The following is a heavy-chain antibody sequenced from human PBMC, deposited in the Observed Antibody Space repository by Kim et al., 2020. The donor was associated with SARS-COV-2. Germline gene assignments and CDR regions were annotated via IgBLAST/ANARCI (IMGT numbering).Heavy chain of an antibody. Sequence: GGSLRLSCAASGFIFINYEMNWVRQAPGKGLEWVSYIGGSGRTTYYADSVKGRFIISRDNAENSLYLQMNSLRAEDTAVYYCTRSTSGTSWGQGTLVTVSS. CDR3: TRSTSGTS. J-gene: IGHJ5*02. D-gene: IGHD1-26*01. CDR2: IGGSGRTT. CDR1: GFIFINYE. V-gene: IGHV3-48*03.